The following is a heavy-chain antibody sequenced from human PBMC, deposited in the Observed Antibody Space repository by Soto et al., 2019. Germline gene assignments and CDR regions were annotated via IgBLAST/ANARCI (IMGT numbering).Heavy chain of an antibody. CDR3: ARAGPGYSSSWYFDY. V-gene: IGHV1-18*01. CDR1: GYTFTSQG. D-gene: IGHD6-13*01. Sequence: QVQLVQSGGEVKKPGASVKVSCKASGYTFTSQGISWVRQAPGQGLEWMGWISAYNGNTKYAQKVQGRVTMTTDTPTSTAYMELRSLRSDDTAVYYCARAGPGYSSSWYFDYWGQGILVTVSS. CDR2: ISAYNGNT. J-gene: IGHJ4*02.